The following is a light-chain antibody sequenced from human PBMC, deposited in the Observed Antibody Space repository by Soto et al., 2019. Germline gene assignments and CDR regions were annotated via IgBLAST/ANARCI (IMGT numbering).Light chain of an antibody. V-gene: IGKV3-15*01. CDR3: QQYNNWPIT. CDR1: QPVSSN. CDR2: GAS. Sequence: EIVLTQSPATLSLSPGESAALSCRASQPVSSNFLAWYQQKPGQAPRLLIYGASTRATGIPARFSGSGSGTEFTLTISSLQSEDFEVYYCQQYNNWPITFGQGTRLEIK. J-gene: IGKJ5*01.